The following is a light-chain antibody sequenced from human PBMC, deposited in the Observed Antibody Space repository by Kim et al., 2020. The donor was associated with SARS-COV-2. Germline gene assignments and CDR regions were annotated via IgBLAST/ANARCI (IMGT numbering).Light chain of an antibody. CDR2: AAS. CDR3: QHYGSSPYA. V-gene: IGKV3-20*01. CDR1: HSVSSSH. J-gene: IGKJ2*01. Sequence: IVLTQSPGTLSASPGEGATLSCGASHSVSSSHLAWYQQKPGQAPRLLIYAASTRATGIPDRFTGSVSGAGFTLTISRLEPEDFAVYYCQHYGSSPYAFGQWTKLEI.